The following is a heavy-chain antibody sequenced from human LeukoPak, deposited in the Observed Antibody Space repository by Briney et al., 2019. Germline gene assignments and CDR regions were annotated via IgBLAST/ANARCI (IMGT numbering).Heavy chain of an antibody. CDR2: ISSSSSYI. D-gene: IGHD4-11*01. V-gene: IGHV3-21*01. CDR1: GFTFSRHS. J-gene: IGHJ4*02. Sequence: GGSLRLSCAASGFTFSRHSMNWVRQAPGKGLEWVSSISSSSSYIYYADSVKGHVTISRDNTRNSMYLQMNSLRAEDTAVYYCARGDSNYGGGLDYWGQGTLVTVSS. CDR3: ARGDSNYGGGLDY.